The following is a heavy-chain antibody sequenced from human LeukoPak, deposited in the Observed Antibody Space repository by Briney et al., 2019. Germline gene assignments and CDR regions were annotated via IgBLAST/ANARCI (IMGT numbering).Heavy chain of an antibody. D-gene: IGHD3-10*01. CDR3: ARAPHSLFTMVRGASFDY. J-gene: IGHJ4*02. Sequence: TPSETLSLTCTVSGGSISSSSYYWGWIRQPPGKGLEWIGSIYYSGSTYYNPSLKSRVTISVDTSKNQFSLKLSSVTAADTAVYYCARAPHSLFTMVRGASFDYWGQGTLVTVSS. CDR1: GGSISSSSYY. V-gene: IGHV4-39*07. CDR2: IYYSGST.